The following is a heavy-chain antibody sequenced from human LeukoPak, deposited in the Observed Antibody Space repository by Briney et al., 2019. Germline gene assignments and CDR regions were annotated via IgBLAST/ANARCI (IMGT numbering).Heavy chain of an antibody. Sequence: ASVKVSCKASGYTFTTYYMHWVRQAPGQRLEWMGIISPSSGSTSYAQKFQARVTMTRDTSTSTVYMELNSLRSEDTAVYYCARAPPSYYYFDYWGQGTLVTVSS. J-gene: IGHJ4*02. CDR2: ISPSSGST. CDR3: ARAPPSYYYFDY. V-gene: IGHV1-46*01. D-gene: IGHD2-21*01. CDR1: GYTFTTYY.